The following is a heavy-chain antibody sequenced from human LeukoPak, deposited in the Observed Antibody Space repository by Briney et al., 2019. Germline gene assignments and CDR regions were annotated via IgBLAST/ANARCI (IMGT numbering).Heavy chain of an antibody. Sequence: GGSLRLSCTASGFTFGDYAMSWFRQAPGKGLEWVGFIRSKAYGGTTEYAASVKGRFTISRDDSKSIAYLQMNSLKTEDTAVYYCTRVRWQLVVYYFDYWGQGTLVTVSS. J-gene: IGHJ4*02. V-gene: IGHV3-49*03. D-gene: IGHD6-13*01. CDR2: IRSKAYGGTT. CDR1: GFTFGDYA. CDR3: TRVRWQLVVYYFDY.